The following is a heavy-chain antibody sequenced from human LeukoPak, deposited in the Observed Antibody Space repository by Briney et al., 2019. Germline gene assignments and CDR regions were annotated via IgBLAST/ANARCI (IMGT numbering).Heavy chain of an antibody. CDR2: ISSGGGST. J-gene: IGHJ4*02. Sequence: PGRSLRLSCAASGFTFSSYGMHWVRQAPGKGLEWVSGISSGGGSTFYADSVKGRFTISRDNSKNTVYLQMISLRAEDTAVYHCAKEAGNGWSYFDYWGQGTLVTVSS. CDR3: AKEAGNGWSYFDY. D-gene: IGHD6-19*01. V-gene: IGHV3-23*01. CDR1: GFTFSSYG.